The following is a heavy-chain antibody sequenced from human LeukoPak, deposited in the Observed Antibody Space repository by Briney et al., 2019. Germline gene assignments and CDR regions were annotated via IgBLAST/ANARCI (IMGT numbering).Heavy chain of an antibody. J-gene: IGHJ5*02. CDR2: ISAYNGNT. Sequence: GASVKVSCKASGYTFTSYGISWVRQAPGQGLEWMGWISAYNGNTIYAQKLQGRVTMTTDTSTSTAYMELRSLRSDDTAVYYCARDTAAVGGVWFDPWGQGTLVTVSS. CDR3: ARDTAAVGGVWFDP. D-gene: IGHD6-19*01. CDR1: GYTFTSYG. V-gene: IGHV1-18*01.